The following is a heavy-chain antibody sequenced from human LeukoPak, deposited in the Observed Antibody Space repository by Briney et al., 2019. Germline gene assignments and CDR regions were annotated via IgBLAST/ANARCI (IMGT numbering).Heavy chain of an antibody. Sequence: SETLSLTCTVSGGSISSYYWSWIRQPPGKGLEWIGYIYYSGSTNYNPSLKSRVTISIDTSKNQFSLKLSSVTAADTAVYYCARHRIAADWFGPWGQGTLVTVSS. J-gene: IGHJ5*02. CDR3: ARHRIAADWFGP. CDR2: IYYSGST. V-gene: IGHV4-59*08. D-gene: IGHD6-13*01. CDR1: GGSISSYY.